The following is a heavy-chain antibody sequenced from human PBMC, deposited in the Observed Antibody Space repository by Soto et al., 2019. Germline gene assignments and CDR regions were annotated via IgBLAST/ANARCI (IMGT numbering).Heavy chain of an antibody. CDR1: VGSISDDY. Sequence: ETLSLTCTVSVGSISDDYWIWIRQPPGKGLGWIGHISHSGSTNYNPSLKSRVTISVDTSKRQFSLKLSSVTAADTAVYYCAREARGVISGMDVWGQGTTVTVSS. J-gene: IGHJ6*02. CDR2: ISHSGST. D-gene: IGHD3-10*01. CDR3: AREARGVISGMDV. V-gene: IGHV4-59*01.